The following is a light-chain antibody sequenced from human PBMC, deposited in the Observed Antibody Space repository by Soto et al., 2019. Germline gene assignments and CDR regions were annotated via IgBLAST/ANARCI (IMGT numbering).Light chain of an antibody. CDR1: SSDVGGYNY. J-gene: IGLJ1*01. CDR3: SSYTSSSTPLYV. Sequence: QSALTQPASVSGSPGQSITISCTGNSSDVGGYNYVSWYQQHPGKAPKLMIYEVSNRPSGVSNRFSGSKSGNTASLTISGLQAEDEADYYCSSYTSSSTPLYVFGTGTKLTVL. V-gene: IGLV2-14*01. CDR2: EVS.